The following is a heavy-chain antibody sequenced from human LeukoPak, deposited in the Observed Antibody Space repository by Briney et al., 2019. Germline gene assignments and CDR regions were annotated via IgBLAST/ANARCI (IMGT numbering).Heavy chain of an antibody. CDR3: ARGCEVTTPHSSNWYFDL. Sequence: PSETLPLTCTVSGGSVSSGSYYWSWSRQPPGKGLEWIRYIYYSGSTNYNPSLKSRVTISVDTSKNQFSLKLSSVTAADTAVYYCARGCEVTTPHSSNWYFDLWGRGTLVTVSS. D-gene: IGHD2-21*02. V-gene: IGHV4-61*01. J-gene: IGHJ2*01. CDR1: GGSVSSGSYY. CDR2: IYYSGST.